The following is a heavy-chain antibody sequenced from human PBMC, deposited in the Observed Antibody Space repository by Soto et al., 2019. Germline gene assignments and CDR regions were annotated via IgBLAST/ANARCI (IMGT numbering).Heavy chain of an antibody. J-gene: IGHJ4*02. CDR3: AKPRGYYDSSGYPAPDY. D-gene: IGHD3-22*01. CDR1: GFTFSGYN. V-gene: IGHV3-48*01. CDR2: ISSSSGTI. Sequence: EVQLVESGGGLVQPGGSLRLSCAASGFTFSGYNMNWVRQAPGKGLEWVSYISSSSGTIYYADSVKGRFTISRDNAKNSLYLQINSLRAEDTAVYYCAKPRGYYDSSGYPAPDYWGQGTVVTVSS.